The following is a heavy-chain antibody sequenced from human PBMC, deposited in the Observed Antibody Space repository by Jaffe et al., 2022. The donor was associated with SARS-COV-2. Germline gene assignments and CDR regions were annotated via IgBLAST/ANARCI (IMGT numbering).Heavy chain of an antibody. J-gene: IGHJ4*02. CDR1: GFIFSSYG. CDR3: AKDLATVTNPDY. CDR2: ISHDGSNK. Sequence: QVQLVESGGGVVQPGRSLRLSCAASGFIFSSYGMHWVRQAPGKGLEWVAVISHDGSNKYYGDSVKGRFTISRDNSKNTLYLQMNSLRAEDTAVYYCAKDLATVTNPDYWGQGTLVTVSS. V-gene: IGHV3-30*18. D-gene: IGHD4-17*01.